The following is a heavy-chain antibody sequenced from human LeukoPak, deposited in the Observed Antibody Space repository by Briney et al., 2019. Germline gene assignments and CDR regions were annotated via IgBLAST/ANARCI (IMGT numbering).Heavy chain of an antibody. Sequence: SETLSLTCAVYGGSFSGYYWSWIRQPPGKGLEWIGEINHSGSTNYNPSLKSRVTISVDTSKNQFSLKLSSVTAADTAAYYCARDRRAVARGYFDYWGQGTLVTVSS. CDR1: GGSFSGYY. D-gene: IGHD6-19*01. CDR2: INHSGST. J-gene: IGHJ4*02. V-gene: IGHV4-34*01. CDR3: ARDRRAVARGYFDY.